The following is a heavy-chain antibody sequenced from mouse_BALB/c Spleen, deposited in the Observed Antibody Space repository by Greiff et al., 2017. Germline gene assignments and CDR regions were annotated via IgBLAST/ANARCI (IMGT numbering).Heavy chain of an antibody. CDR1: GYSITSDYA. D-gene: IGHD2-3*01. J-gene: IGHJ2*01. Sequence: EVMLVESGPGLVKPSQSLSLTCTVTGYSITSDYAWNWIRQFPGNKLEWMGYISYSGSTSYNPSLKSRISITRDTSKNQFFLQLNSVTTEDTATYYCARCDDGYPYFDYWGQGTTLTVSS. CDR3: ARCDDGYPYFDY. V-gene: IGHV3-2*02. CDR2: ISYSGST.